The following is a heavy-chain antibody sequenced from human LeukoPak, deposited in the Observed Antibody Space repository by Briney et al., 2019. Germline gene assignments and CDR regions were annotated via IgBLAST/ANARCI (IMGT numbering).Heavy chain of an antibody. Sequence: SETLSLTCTVSVGSISSSSYYWGWIRQPPGKGLEWIGSIYYSGSTYYNPSLKSRVTISVDTSKNQFSLKLSSVTAADTAVYYCASMYSSSWNYYYYMDVWGKGTTVTISS. CDR3: ASMYSSSWNYYYYMDV. J-gene: IGHJ6*03. V-gene: IGHV4-39*01. D-gene: IGHD6-13*01. CDR2: IYYSGST. CDR1: VGSISSSSYY.